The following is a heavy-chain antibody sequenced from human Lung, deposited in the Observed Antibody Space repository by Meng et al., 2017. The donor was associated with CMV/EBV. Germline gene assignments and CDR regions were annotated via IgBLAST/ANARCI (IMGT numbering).Heavy chain of an antibody. Sequence: GGSLRLXXAASGFTVSSNYMSWVRQAPGKGLEWVSVIYSGGSTYYADSVKGRFTISRDNSKNTLYLQMNSLRAEDTAVYYCARHNTYYYDAFLGTFDIWGQGTXV. CDR1: GFTVSSNY. CDR3: ARHNTYYYDAFLGTFDI. D-gene: IGHD3-22*01. V-gene: IGHV3-53*01. CDR2: IYSGGST. J-gene: IGHJ3*02.